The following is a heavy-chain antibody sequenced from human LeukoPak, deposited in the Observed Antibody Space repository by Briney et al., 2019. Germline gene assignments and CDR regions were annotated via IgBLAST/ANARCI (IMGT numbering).Heavy chain of an antibody. Sequence: GGSLRLSCAASRFTFSNYAMSWVRQAPGKGLEWVSAITGNGDYTDYADSVKGRFTISRDNSKNTAYLQMNSLRSEDTAVYYCAKHSVINYGYFDSWGQGTLVTVSS. CDR1: RFTFSNYA. D-gene: IGHD1-26*01. V-gene: IGHV3-23*01. CDR2: ITGNGDYT. J-gene: IGHJ4*02. CDR3: AKHSVINYGYFDS.